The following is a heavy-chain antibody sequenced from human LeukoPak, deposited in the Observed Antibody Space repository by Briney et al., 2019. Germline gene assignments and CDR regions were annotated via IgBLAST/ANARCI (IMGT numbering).Heavy chain of an antibody. Sequence: PGGSLRLSCAASGFIFSNYWMSWVRQAPGKGLEWVANIKPDGSETNYVDSLKGRFTISRDNAKNSVYLQMNRLRAEDTAVYYCAGPPQAGPFDYWGQGALVSVSS. CDR2: IKPDGSET. J-gene: IGHJ4*02. V-gene: IGHV3-7*01. CDR1: GFIFSNYW. CDR3: AGPPQAGPFDY. D-gene: IGHD6-19*01.